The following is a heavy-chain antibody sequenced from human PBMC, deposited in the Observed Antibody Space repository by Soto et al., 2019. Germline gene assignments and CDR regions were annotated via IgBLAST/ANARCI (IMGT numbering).Heavy chain of an antibody. CDR3: ARKDTFGEFDY. J-gene: IGHJ4*02. CDR2: IYYSGST. D-gene: IGHD3-10*01. V-gene: IGHV4-39*01. CDR1: GGSISSSSYY. Sequence: SETLSLTCTVSGGSISSSSYYWGWIRQPPGKGLEWIGSIYYSGSTYYNPSLKSRVTISVDTSKNQFSLKLSSVTAADTAVYYCARKDTFGEFDYWGQGTLVTVSS.